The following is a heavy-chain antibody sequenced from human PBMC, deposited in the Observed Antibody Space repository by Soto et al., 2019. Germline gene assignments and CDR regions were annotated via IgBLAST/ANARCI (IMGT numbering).Heavy chain of an antibody. V-gene: IGHV4-59*01. J-gene: IGHJ6*03. CDR2: IYYSGST. Sequence: SETLSLTCTVSGGSISSYYWSWIRQPPGKGLEWIGYIYYSGSTNYNPSLKSRVTISVDTSKNQFSLKLSSVTAADTAVYYCVRTLGGYDLYYYYYYMDVWGKGTTVTVSS. D-gene: IGHD5-12*01. CDR1: GGSISSYY. CDR3: VRTLGGYDLYYYYYYMDV.